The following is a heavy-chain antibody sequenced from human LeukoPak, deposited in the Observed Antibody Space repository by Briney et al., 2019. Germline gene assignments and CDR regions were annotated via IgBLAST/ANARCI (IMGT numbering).Heavy chain of an antibody. CDR1: GGSFSGYY. Sequence: SETLSLTCAVYGGSFSGYYWSWIRQPPGKGLEWIGEINHSGSTNYNPSLKSRVTISVDTSKNQFSLKLSPVTAADTAVYYCARGPRVVGARIAVFDYWGQGTLVTVSS. CDR2: INHSGST. D-gene: IGHD1-26*01. CDR3: ARGPRVVGARIAVFDY. J-gene: IGHJ4*02. V-gene: IGHV4-34*01.